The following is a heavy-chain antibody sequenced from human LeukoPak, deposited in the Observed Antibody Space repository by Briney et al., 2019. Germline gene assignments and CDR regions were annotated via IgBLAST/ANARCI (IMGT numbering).Heavy chain of an antibody. Sequence: GGSLRLSCAASGSTLSNYGIHWVRQAPGKGLEWVTFIRYDGRIIYYLDSVKGRFTISRDNSQNMLYLEMNSLRAEDTAVYYCAKHGNPGGYFDYWGQGTLVTVSS. D-gene: IGHD4-23*01. J-gene: IGHJ4*02. CDR1: GSTLSNYG. CDR3: AKHGNPGGYFDY. CDR2: IRYDGRII. V-gene: IGHV3-30*02.